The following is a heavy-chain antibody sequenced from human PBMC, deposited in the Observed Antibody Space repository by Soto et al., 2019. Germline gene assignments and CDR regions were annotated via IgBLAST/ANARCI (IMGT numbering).Heavy chain of an antibody. Sequence: SDTLSLTCTVSGGSISSSSYYWGWIRQPPGKGLEWIGSIYYSGSTYYNPSLKSRVTISVDTSKNQFSLKLSSVTAADTAVYYCARPYGEGAFDIWGQGTMVTVSS. CDR1: GGSISSSSYY. CDR2: IYYSGST. CDR3: ARPYGEGAFDI. D-gene: IGHD4-17*01. J-gene: IGHJ3*02. V-gene: IGHV4-39*01.